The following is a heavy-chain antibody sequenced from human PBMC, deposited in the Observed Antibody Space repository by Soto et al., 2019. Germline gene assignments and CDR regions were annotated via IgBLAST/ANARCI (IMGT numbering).Heavy chain of an antibody. D-gene: IGHD3-9*01. J-gene: IGHJ5*02. V-gene: IGHV4-31*03. CDR1: GGSISSGGFS. CDR3: ARGLRYFGP. CDR2: ISYSGTT. Sequence: SETLSLTCTVSGGSISSGGFSWTWIRQQPGKGLEWIGYISYSGTTYYNPSLKSRVTMSMDTSKNQLSLNLNSVTAADTAVYYCARGLRYFGPWGQGTLVTVS.